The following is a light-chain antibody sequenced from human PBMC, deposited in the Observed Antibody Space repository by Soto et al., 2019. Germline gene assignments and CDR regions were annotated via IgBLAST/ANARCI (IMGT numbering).Light chain of an antibody. Sequence: QSALTQPASVSGSPGQSITISCTGPSSDVGAYTYVSWYQQHPGKAPNLMIFEVRDRPSGVSNRFSGSKYCNTASLTISGLQAEDEADYYCSSYTTSNTLVFGGGTKLTVL. V-gene: IGLV2-14*01. CDR3: SSYTTSNTLV. CDR1: SSDVGAYTY. CDR2: EVR. J-gene: IGLJ2*01.